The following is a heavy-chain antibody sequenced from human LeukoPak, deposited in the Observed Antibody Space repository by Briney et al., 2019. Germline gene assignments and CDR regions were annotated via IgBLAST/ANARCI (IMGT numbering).Heavy chain of an antibody. J-gene: IGHJ4*02. D-gene: IGHD4-17*01. Sequence: GRSLRLSCAASGFTFDDYAMHWVRQAPGKGLEWVSGISWNSGSIGYADSVKGRFTISRDNAKNSLYLQMNSLRAEDTAVYYCARDGMTTVTKFDYWGQGTLVTVSS. CDR3: ARDGMTTVTKFDY. CDR2: ISWNSGSI. CDR1: GFTFDDYA. V-gene: IGHV3-9*01.